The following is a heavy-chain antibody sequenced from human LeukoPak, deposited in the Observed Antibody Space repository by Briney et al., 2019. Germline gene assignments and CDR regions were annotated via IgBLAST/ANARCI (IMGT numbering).Heavy chain of an antibody. J-gene: IGHJ4*02. V-gene: IGHV4-34*01. CDR2: INHSGST. D-gene: IGHD4/OR15-4a*01. Sequence: SETLSLTCAVYGGSFSGYYWSWIRQPPGKGLEWIGEINHSGSTNYNPSLKSRVTISVDTSKNQFSLKLSSVTAADTAVYYCARRAGAYSHPYDYWGQGTLVTVSS. CDR3: ARRAGAYSHPYDY. CDR1: GGSFSGYY.